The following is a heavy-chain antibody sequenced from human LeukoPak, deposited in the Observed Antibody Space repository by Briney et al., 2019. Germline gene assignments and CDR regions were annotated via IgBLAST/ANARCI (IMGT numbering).Heavy chain of an antibody. D-gene: IGHD3-22*01. J-gene: IGHJ4*02. V-gene: IGHV3-48*01. Sequence: GGSLRLSCAASGFTFSSYAMNWVRQAPGKGLEWVSYISSGSSTIYYADSVKGRFTISRDNSKNTLYLQMNSLRAEDTAVYYCARGRTGYDSSGYVKWGQGTLVTVSS. CDR3: ARGRTGYDSSGYVK. CDR1: GFTFSSYA. CDR2: ISSGSSTI.